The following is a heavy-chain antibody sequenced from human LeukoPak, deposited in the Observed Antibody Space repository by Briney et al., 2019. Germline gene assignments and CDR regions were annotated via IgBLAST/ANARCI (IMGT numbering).Heavy chain of an antibody. CDR3: ARSFGYGGYVSFDF. V-gene: IGHV3-48*04. CDR1: GFTFSSYS. D-gene: IGHD5-12*01. Sequence: PGGSLRLSCAASGFTFSSYSMNWVRQAPGKGLEWVSYISSSSTIYYADSVKGRFTISRDNAKNSLYLQMNSLRAEDTAVYYCARSFGYGGYVSFDFWGQGTLVTVSS. J-gene: IGHJ4*02. CDR2: ISSSSTI.